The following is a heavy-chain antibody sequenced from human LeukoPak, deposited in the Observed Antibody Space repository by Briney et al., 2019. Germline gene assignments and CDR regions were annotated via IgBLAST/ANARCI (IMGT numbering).Heavy chain of an antibody. CDR1: GFTFSSYS. Sequence: PGGSLRLSCAASGFTFSSYSMNWARQAPGKGLEWVSSISSSSSYIYYADSVKGRFTISRDNAKNSLYLQMNSLRAEDTAVYYCARGRIAARNDAFDIWGQGTMVTVSS. CDR2: ISSSSSYI. V-gene: IGHV3-21*01. CDR3: ARGRIAARNDAFDI. D-gene: IGHD6-6*01. J-gene: IGHJ3*02.